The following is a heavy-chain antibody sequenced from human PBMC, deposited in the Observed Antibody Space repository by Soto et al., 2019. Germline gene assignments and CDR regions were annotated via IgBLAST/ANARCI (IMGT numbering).Heavy chain of an antibody. CDR2: INPNSGGT. J-gene: IGHJ6*02. D-gene: IGHD3-3*01. Sequence: ASVKVSCKASGYTFTGYYMHWVRQAPGQGLEWMGWINPNSGGTNYAQNFQGRITMTRNISRNTAHMELSSLQSEDTAVYYCARERKFDFWRKGLDVWGQGTTVTVSS. CDR3: ARERKFDFWRKGLDV. V-gene: IGHV1-2*02. CDR1: GYTFTGYY.